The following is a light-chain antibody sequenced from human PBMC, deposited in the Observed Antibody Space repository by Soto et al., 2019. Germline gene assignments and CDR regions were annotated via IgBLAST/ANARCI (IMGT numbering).Light chain of an antibody. Sequence: EIVLTQSPGTLSLSPGERVTLSCRASQSVNSNYLVWYQQRPGQAPRLLIYGASSRATGIPDRFSGSGSGTDFTLTISRLEPEDFAVYYCQQYGSSPQTFGQRTKVEIK. J-gene: IGKJ1*01. CDR2: GAS. V-gene: IGKV3-20*01. CDR3: QQYGSSPQT. CDR1: QSVNSNY.